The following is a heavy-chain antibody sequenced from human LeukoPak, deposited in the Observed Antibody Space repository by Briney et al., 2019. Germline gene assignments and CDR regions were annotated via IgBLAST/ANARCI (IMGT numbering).Heavy chain of an antibody. CDR1: GYTFTDYG. CDR2: ITGYNDNT. Sequence: ASVKVSCKASGYTFTDYGVTWVRQAPGQGLGWMGWITGYNDNTNYAQNLQGRLTMTADTSTTTSYMELRSLTSDDTAVYYCARGGVTSAFMDVWGKGTTVAVSP. D-gene: IGHD4-11*01. V-gene: IGHV1-18*01. J-gene: IGHJ6*04. CDR3: ARGGVTSAFMDV.